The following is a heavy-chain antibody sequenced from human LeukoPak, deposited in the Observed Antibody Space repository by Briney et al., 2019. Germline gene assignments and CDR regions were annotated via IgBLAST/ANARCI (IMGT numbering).Heavy chain of an antibody. CDR3: ARGAWYAGN. Sequence: PSETLSLTCTVSGGSINNYYWTWIRQPPGKGLEWIGYIYYTGSTNYNPSLTSRVTISLDTSKNQFSLRLSSVTAADTAMYFCARGAWYAGNWGQGTLVTVSS. V-gene: IGHV4-59*01. CDR1: GGSINNYY. J-gene: IGHJ4*02. CDR2: IYYTGST. D-gene: IGHD6-13*01.